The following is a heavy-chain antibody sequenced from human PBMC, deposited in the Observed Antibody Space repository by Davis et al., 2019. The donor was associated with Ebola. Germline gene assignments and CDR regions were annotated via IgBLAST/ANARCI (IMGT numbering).Heavy chain of an antibody. CDR3: SRAAPGQHFDY. Sequence: ASVKVSCKTFRYSFNDYYLHWVRQAPGQGFEWMGRVNPGGDNATYAQKFQGRVTVTGDGSTSTVHMQLDRLRSDDTAVYFCSRAAPGQHFDYWGQGTLVTVSS. CDR2: VNPGGDNA. J-gene: IGHJ4*02. CDR1: RYSFNDYY. D-gene: IGHD1-1*01. V-gene: IGHV1-46*02.